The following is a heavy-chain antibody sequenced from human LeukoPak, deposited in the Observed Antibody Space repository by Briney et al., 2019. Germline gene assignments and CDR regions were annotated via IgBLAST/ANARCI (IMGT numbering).Heavy chain of an antibody. V-gene: IGHV4-61*02. D-gene: IGHD6-19*01. CDR2: IYTSGST. J-gene: IGHJ4*02. CDR1: GGSISSGSYY. CDR3: ARHDSSGFPPDYFDY. Sequence: PSQTLSLTCTVSGGSISSGSYYWSWIRQPAGKGLEWIGRIYTSGSTNYNPSLKSRVTISVDTSKNQFSLKLSSVTAADTAVYYCARHDSSGFPPDYFDYWGQGTLVTVSS.